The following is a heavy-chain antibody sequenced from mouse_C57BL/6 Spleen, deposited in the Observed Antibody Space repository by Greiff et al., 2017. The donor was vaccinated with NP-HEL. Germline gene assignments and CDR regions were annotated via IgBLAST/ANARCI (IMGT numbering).Heavy chain of an antibody. CDR1: GYAFSSYW. CDR3: ANYYYGSSYWYFDV. D-gene: IGHD1-1*01. J-gene: IGHJ1*03. Sequence: QVQLKQSGAELVKPGASVKISCKASGYAFSSYWMNWVKQRPGKGLEWIGQIYPGDGDTNYNGKFKGKATLTADKSSSTAYMQLSSLPSEYSAVYFCANYYYGSSYWYFDVWGTGTTVTVSS. V-gene: IGHV1-80*01. CDR2: IYPGDGDT.